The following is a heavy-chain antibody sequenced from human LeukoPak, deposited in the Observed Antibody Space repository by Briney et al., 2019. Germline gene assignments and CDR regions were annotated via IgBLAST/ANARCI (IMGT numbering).Heavy chain of an antibody. J-gene: IGHJ4*02. CDR1: GYTFTGYY. CDR2: INPNSGGT. D-gene: IGHD6-13*01. Sequence: ASVKVSCKASGYTFTGYYMHWVRQAPGQGLEWVGWINPNSGGTNYAQKFQGRVTMTRGTSISTAYMELSRLRSDDTAVYYCARGGVSSSWYLFDYWGQGTLVTVSS. CDR3: ARGGVSSSWYLFDY. V-gene: IGHV1-2*02.